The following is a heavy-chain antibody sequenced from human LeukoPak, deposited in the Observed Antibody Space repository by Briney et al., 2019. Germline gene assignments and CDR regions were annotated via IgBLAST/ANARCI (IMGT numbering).Heavy chain of an antibody. CDR3: ARETRYCGGGSCYSGMDV. CDR1: GDSISSEGYS. J-gene: IGHJ6*02. D-gene: IGHD2-15*01. CDR2: IYHSGST. Sequence: SQTLSLTCAVSGDSISSEGYSWSWLRQPPGKGLEWIGYIYHSGSTYYNPSLKSRVTISVDRSKNQFSLNLSSVTAADTAAYYCARETRYCGGGSCYSGMDVWGRGTTVTVSS. V-gene: IGHV4-30-2*01.